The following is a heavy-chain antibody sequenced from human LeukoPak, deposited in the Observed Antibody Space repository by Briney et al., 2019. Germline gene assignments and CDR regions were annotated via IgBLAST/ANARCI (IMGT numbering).Heavy chain of an antibody. J-gene: IGHJ6*02. Sequence: SETLSLTCTVSGGSLSSYYWSWIRQPPGKGLEWIGYIYYSGSTNYNPSLKSRVTISVDTSKNQFSLKLSSVTAADTAVYYCARQGYCSGGSCPKYYGMDVWGQGTTVTVSS. CDR2: IYYSGST. D-gene: IGHD2-15*01. CDR1: GGSLSSYY. V-gene: IGHV4-59*08. CDR3: ARQGYCSGGSCPKYYGMDV.